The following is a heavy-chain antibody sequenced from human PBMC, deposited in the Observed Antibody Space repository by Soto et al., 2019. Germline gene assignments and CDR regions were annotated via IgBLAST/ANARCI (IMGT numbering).Heavy chain of an antibody. J-gene: IGHJ4*02. D-gene: IGHD3-22*01. V-gene: IGHV5-10-1*01. CDR2: IDPSDSYT. CDR3: ARHRSPYDSSGYQFDY. Sequence: GESLKISCKGSGYSFTSYWISWVRQMPGKDLEWMGRIDPSDSYTNYSPSFQGHVTISADKSISTAYLQWSSLKASDTAMYFCARHRSPYDSSGYQFDYWGQGTLVTVSS. CDR1: GYSFTSYW.